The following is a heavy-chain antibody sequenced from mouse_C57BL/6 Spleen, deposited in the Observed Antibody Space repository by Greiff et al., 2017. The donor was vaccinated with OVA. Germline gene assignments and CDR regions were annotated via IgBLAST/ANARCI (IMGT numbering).Heavy chain of an antibody. D-gene: IGHD1-1*01. Sequence: VKLQESGAELVKPGASVKISCKASGYAFSSYWMNWVKQRPGKGLEWIGQIYPGDGDTNYNGKFKGKATLTADKSSSTAYMQLSSLTSEDSAVYFCAREGSSLYFDYWGQGTTLTVSS. J-gene: IGHJ2*01. V-gene: IGHV1-80*01. CDR3: AREGSSLYFDY. CDR2: IYPGDGDT. CDR1: GYAFSSYW.